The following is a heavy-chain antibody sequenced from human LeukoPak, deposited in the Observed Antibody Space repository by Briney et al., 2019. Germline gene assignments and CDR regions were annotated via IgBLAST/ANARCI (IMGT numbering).Heavy chain of an antibody. CDR1: EFTFSSYW. Sequence: GGSLRLSCVASEFTFSSYWMTWVRQAPGKGLEWLANIKEDGSIQYYLDSVRGRFTISRDNAKTSVYLQLNSLRADDTAVYYCARDVWTGVAVSDYWGQGTLVTVSS. D-gene: IGHD6-19*01. V-gene: IGHV3-7*01. CDR3: ARDVWTGVAVSDY. CDR2: IKEDGSIQ. J-gene: IGHJ4*02.